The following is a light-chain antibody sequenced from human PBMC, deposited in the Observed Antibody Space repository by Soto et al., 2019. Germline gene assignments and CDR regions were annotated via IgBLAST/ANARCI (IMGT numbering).Light chain of an antibody. V-gene: IGLV1-51*01. CDR1: TSNLGINY. CDR2: DNN. Sequence: QSVFTPPPSVSAAPGQKVTITCSGTTSNLGINYVSWYQQVPGTAPKLLIYDNNKRPSGIPDRSSGSKSGTSATLVITGLQTGDEADDYCGTWDSSRGTWVCGVGTKVTVL. CDR3: GTWDSSRGTWV. J-gene: IGLJ3*02.